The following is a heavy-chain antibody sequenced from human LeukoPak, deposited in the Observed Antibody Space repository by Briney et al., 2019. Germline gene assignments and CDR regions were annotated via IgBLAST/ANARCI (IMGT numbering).Heavy chain of an antibody. V-gene: IGHV3-23*01. CDR2: ISGSGGST. CDR3: AKDVPIVVVPNNWFDP. D-gene: IGHD2-2*01. Sequence: PGGSLRLSCAASGFTFSSYAMSWVRQAPGKGLEWVSAISGSGGSTYYADSVKGRSTISRDNSKNTLYLQMNSLRAEDTAVYYCAKDVPIVVVPNNWFDPWGQGTLVTVSS. CDR1: GFTFSSYA. J-gene: IGHJ5*02.